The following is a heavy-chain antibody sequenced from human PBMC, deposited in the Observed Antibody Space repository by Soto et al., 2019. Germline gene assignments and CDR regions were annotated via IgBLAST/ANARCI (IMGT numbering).Heavy chain of an antibody. CDR1: GFTFSTYS. Sequence: EGQLLESGGGLIQPGGSLRLSCAASGFTFSTYSMTWVRQAPGKGLEWVSGISDSGDTTYYADSVKGRFTISRDNSKNTLFLQMNSLRAEDTAVYYCAKDRRSGTSKEIDYWGQGSLVTVAS. CDR3: AKDRRSGTSKEIDY. D-gene: IGHD1-26*01. CDR2: ISDSGDTT. J-gene: IGHJ4*02. V-gene: IGHV3-23*01.